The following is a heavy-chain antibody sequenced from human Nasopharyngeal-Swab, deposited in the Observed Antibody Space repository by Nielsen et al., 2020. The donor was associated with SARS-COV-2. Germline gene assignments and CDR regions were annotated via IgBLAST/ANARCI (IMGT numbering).Heavy chain of an antibody. V-gene: IGHV6-1*01. D-gene: IGHD6-19*01. CDR2: TYYRSRWYN. CDR3: AKDAVAGPYNWFDP. J-gene: IGHJ5*02. Sequence: SQTLSLTRAISGDSVSSNSAAWNWIRQSPSRGLEWLGRTYYRSRWYNDYAVSVKSRITINPDTSKNQFSLQLNSVTPEDTAVYYCAKDAVAGPYNWFDPWGQGTLVTVSS. CDR1: GDSVSSNSAA.